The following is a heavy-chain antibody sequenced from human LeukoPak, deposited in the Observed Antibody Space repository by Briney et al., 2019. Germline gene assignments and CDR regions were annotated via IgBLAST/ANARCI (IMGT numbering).Heavy chain of an antibody. CDR3: ASLREGGVAHWFDP. Sequence: SETLSLTCIVSGGSVNSRSHYWGWIRQPPGKGLEWIGNIYYSGSTYYNPSLKSRVTISIDTSKNQFSLKLSSVTATDTAVYYCASLREGGVAHWFDPWGQGTLVTVSS. CDR1: GGSVNSRSHY. J-gene: IGHJ5*02. D-gene: IGHD2-15*01. V-gene: IGHV4-39*01. CDR2: IYYSGST.